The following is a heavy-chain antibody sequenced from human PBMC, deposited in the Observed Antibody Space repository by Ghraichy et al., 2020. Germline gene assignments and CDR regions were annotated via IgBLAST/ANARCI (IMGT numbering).Heavy chain of an antibody. CDR2: IYYGGST. D-gene: IGHD4-17*01. V-gene: IGHV4-30-4*08. CDR3: ASGESGAIDY. CDR1: DGSISSGDYY. Sequence: LRLSCTVSDGSISSGDYYWTWIRQPPGKGLEWIGFIYYGGSTYYNASLKSRLTISLDTSKNQFSLELSSVTAADTAVYYCASGESGAIDYWGQGTLVTVSS. J-gene: IGHJ4*02.